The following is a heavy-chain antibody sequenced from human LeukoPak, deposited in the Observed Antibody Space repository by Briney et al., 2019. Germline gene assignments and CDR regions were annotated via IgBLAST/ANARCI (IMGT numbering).Heavy chain of an antibody. CDR3: ARDVGAREGLFDY. D-gene: IGHD5-24*01. CDR1: GYTFTSYD. CDR2: MNPNRGDT. Sequence: ASVKVSCKASGYTFTSYDIHWVRQATGQGLEWMGRMNPNRGDTDYAQKFQGRVTMTRDTSISTVYMELSSLRSEDTAVYYCARDVGAREGLFDYWGQGTLVTVSS. J-gene: IGHJ4*02. V-gene: IGHV1-8*01.